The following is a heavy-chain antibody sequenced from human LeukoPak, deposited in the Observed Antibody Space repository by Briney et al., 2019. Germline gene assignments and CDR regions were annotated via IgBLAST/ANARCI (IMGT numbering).Heavy chain of an antibody. CDR2: INPNSGGT. V-gene: IGHV1-2*02. CDR3: ARSMVRGVRTPGY. D-gene: IGHD3-10*01. Sequence: GASVKVSCKASGYTFTGYYMHWVRQAPGQGLEWMGWINPNSGGTNYAQKFQGRVTMTRDTSISTAYMELSSLRSEDTAVYYCARSMVRGVRTPGYWGQGTLVTVSS. CDR1: GYTFTGYY. J-gene: IGHJ4*02.